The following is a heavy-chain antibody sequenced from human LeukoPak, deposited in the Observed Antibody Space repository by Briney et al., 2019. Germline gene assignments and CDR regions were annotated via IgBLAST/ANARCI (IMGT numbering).Heavy chain of an antibody. CDR2: MNPNSGNT. V-gene: IGHV1-8*01. CDR3: ARGKTPDFWSGNYTRQPYWFDP. CDR1: GYTFTSYD. D-gene: IGHD3-3*01. Sequence: GASVKVSCKASGYTFTSYDINWVRQATGQGLEWMGWMNPNSGNTGYAQKFQGRVTMTRNTSISTAYMELSSLRSEDTAVYYCARGKTPDFWSGNYTRQPYWFDPWGQGTLVTVSS. J-gene: IGHJ5*02.